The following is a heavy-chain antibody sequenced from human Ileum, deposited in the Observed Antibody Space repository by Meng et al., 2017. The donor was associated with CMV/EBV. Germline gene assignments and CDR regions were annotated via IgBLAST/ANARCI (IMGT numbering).Heavy chain of an antibody. J-gene: IGHJ4*02. Sequence: YTFTGYYRHWVRQAPGQGLEWMGWINPNSGGTNYAQKFQGRVTMTRDTSISTAYMELSRLRSDDTAVYYCARDSPSYYYDSSGYYLYWGQGTLVTVSS. CDR1: YTFTGYY. CDR3: ARDSPSYYYDSSGYYLY. CDR2: INPNSGGT. V-gene: IGHV1-2*02. D-gene: IGHD3-22*01.